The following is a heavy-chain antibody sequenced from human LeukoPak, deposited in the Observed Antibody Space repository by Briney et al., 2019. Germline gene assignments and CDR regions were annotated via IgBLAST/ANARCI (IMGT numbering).Heavy chain of an antibody. CDR3: ARPNYDLSTGYYPLLDV. Sequence: GASVKVSCKASGYTFTSYDISWVRQATGQGLEWMGWMNPNSGYTGYAQKFQGRVTMTRNTSISTAYMELSSLRSEDTAVYYCARPNYDLSTGYYPLLDVWGQGTTVTVSS. J-gene: IGHJ6*02. CDR2: MNPNSGYT. V-gene: IGHV1-8*01. D-gene: IGHD3-9*01. CDR1: GYTFTSYD.